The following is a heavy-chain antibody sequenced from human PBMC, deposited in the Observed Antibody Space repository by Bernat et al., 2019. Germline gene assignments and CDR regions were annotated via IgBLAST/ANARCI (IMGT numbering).Heavy chain of an antibody. V-gene: IGHV4-39*01. J-gene: IGHJ5*02. Sequence: QVQLQESGPGLVKPSGTLSLTCAVSGGSISSSSYYWGWIRQAPGKGLEWVGSFYYTGGTYYNPSLHSRVTMSVDTSKNQFSLKLSSVTAADTAVYYCARGSRRYSWFDPWGQGTLVTVSS. CDR2: FYYTGGT. CDR1: GGSISSSSYY. CDR3: ARGSRRYSWFDP.